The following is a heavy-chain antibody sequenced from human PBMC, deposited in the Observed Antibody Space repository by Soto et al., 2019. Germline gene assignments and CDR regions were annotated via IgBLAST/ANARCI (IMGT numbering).Heavy chain of an antibody. V-gene: IGHV4-59*01. Sequence: PSETLSLTCAVSRGSSNSYYWSWIRQPPGKGLEWIGYIYYSGSTNYNPSLKSRVTISVDTSKNQFSLKLSSVTAADTAVYYCARVWGGAFDIWGQGTMVT. CDR1: RGSSNSYY. D-gene: IGHD3-10*01. CDR3: ARVWGGAFDI. CDR2: IYYSGST. J-gene: IGHJ3*02.